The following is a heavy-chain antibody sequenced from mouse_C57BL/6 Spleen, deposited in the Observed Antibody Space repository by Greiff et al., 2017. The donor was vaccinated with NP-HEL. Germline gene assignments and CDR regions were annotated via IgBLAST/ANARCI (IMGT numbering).Heavy chain of an antibody. CDR1: GYTFTSYW. Sequence: QVQLQQPGAELVMPGASVKLSCKASGYTFTSYWMHWVKQRPGQGLEWIGEIDPSDSYTNYNQKFKGKSTLTVDTASITAYMQLSSLTSEDSAVYYCAREPYDVAMDYWGQGTSVTVSS. D-gene: IGHD2-12*01. V-gene: IGHV1-69*01. CDR2: IDPSDSYT. CDR3: AREPYDVAMDY. J-gene: IGHJ4*01.